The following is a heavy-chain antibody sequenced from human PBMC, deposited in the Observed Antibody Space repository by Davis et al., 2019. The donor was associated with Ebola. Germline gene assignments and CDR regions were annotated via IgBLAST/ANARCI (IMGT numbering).Heavy chain of an antibody. Sequence: PGGSLRLSCAASGFTFSSYAMSWVRQAPGKGLEWVSAISSSGDSTYYADSVKGRFTISRDNSKNTLYLQMNSLRAEDTAVYYCAKPVASSKYYFDYWGQGTLVTVSS. CDR3: AKPVASSKYYFDY. CDR1: GFTFSSYA. D-gene: IGHD5-12*01. V-gene: IGHV3-23*01. CDR2: ISSSGDST. J-gene: IGHJ4*02.